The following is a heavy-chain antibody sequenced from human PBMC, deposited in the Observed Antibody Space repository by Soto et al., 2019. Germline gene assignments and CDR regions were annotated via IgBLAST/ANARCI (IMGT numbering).Heavy chain of an antibody. CDR2: ISAAGDP. V-gene: IGHV3-13*05. D-gene: IGHD1-1*01. J-gene: IGHJ6*02. Sequence: EVQLVESGGGLVQPGGSLRLSCEASGFTFRNYDMHWVRQGTGKGLEWVSGISAAGDPDYADSVEGRFTISRENAQNSFLLQMNRLRVGDTAVYYCARTGRDFYGLDVWGQGTTVIVSS. CDR3: ARTGRDFYGLDV. CDR1: GFTFRNYD.